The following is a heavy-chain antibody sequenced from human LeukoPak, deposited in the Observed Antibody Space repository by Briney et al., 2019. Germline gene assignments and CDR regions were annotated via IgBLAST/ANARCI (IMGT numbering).Heavy chain of an antibody. Sequence: SETLSHTCAVYGGSFSGYYWSWIRQPPGKGLEWIGEINHSGSTNYNPSLKSRVTISVDTSKNQFSLKLSSVTAADTAVYYCARPHYYGSGSYYNPRHYGMDVWGQGTTVTVSS. CDR1: GGSFSGYY. D-gene: IGHD3-10*01. V-gene: IGHV4-34*01. CDR2: INHSGST. J-gene: IGHJ6*02. CDR3: ARPHYYGSGSYYNPRHYGMDV.